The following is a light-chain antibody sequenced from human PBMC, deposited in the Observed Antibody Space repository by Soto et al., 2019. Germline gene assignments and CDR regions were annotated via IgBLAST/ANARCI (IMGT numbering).Light chain of an antibody. J-gene: IGLJ2*01. Sequence: QSVLTQPASVSGSPGQSITISFTGTSSDVDTYKYVSWYQQHPGKAPKLMMYEVSYRPSGVSDRFSGSKSGNTASLTISGLQAEYEADYYCCSYAGSTTRVQFGGGTKVTVL. V-gene: IGLV2-14*01. CDR2: EVS. CDR1: SSDVDTYKY. CDR3: CSYAGSTTRVQ.